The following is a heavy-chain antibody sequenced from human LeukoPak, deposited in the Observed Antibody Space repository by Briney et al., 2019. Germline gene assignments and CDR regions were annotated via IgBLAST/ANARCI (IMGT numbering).Heavy chain of an antibody. J-gene: IGHJ5*02. Sequence: ASETLSLTCTVSGGSISSSSYYWGWIRQPPGKGLEWIGSIYYSGSTYYNPSLKSRVTISVDTSKNQFSLKLSSVTAADTAVYYCARNGARQQLVRQWFDPWGQGTLVTVSS. CDR3: ARNGARQQLVRQWFDP. V-gene: IGHV4-39*07. CDR2: IYYSGST. D-gene: IGHD6-13*01. CDR1: GGSISSSSYY.